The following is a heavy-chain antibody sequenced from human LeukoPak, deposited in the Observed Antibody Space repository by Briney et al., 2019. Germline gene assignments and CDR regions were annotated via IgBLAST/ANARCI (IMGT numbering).Heavy chain of an antibody. CDR3: ATANHGSCTNGVCYSFDY. CDR1: GFTFSSYG. D-gene: IGHD2-8*01. CDR2: IGTSGSYI. J-gene: IGHJ4*02. V-gene: IGHV3-21*01. Sequence: GGSLRLSCVASGFTFSSYGMNWVRQAPGKGLEWVSSIGTSGSYIYYTDSVKGRFTISRDNAKNSLYLQMNSLRAEDTAVYYCATANHGSCTNGVCYSFDYWGQGTLVTVSS.